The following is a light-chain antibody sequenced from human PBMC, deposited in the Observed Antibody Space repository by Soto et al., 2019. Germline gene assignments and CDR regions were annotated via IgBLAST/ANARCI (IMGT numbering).Light chain of an antibody. Sequence: ETVLTQSPGTLSLSPGERATLSCTATQSVSSSYLAWYQQKPGQAPRLLIYGASSRATGIPERFSGSGSGTDFTLTISRLEPEDFAVHYCQQYGSSSWTFGQGTKVEIK. V-gene: IGKV3-20*01. CDR2: GAS. CDR1: QSVSSSY. CDR3: QQYGSSSWT. J-gene: IGKJ1*01.